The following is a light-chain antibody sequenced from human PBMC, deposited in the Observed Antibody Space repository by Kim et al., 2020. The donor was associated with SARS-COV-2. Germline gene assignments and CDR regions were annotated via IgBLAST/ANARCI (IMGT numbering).Light chain of an antibody. CDR2: QDS. CDR1: KLGDKY. V-gene: IGLV3-1*01. CDR3: QAWDSSTVV. J-gene: IGLJ2*01. Sequence: SVSPEQTARITCSGDKLGDKYACCYQQKPGQSPVLVICQDSKRPSGIPERFSCSNSGNTATLTISGTQAMDEADYYCQAWDSSTVVFGRGTKLTVL.